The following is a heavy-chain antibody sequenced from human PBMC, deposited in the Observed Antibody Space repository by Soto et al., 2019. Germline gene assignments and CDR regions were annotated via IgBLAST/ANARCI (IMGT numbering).Heavy chain of an antibody. CDR1: VGSISSSSYY. CDR2: IYYSGST. Sequence: SGSLSLAGTVSVGSISSSSYYWGWILQPPGKGLEWIGSIYYSGSTYYNPSLKSRVTISVDTSKNQFSLKLSSVTAADTAVYYCANYYDSSGPLDAFDIWGQGTMVTVSS. D-gene: IGHD3-22*01. V-gene: IGHV4-39*01. J-gene: IGHJ3*02. CDR3: ANYYDSSGPLDAFDI.